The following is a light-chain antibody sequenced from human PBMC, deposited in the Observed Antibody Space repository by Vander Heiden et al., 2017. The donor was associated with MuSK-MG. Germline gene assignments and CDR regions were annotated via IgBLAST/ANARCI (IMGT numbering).Light chain of an antibody. V-gene: IGKV1-NL1*01. CDR3: QQFYSTTGT. J-gene: IGKJ1*01. CDR2: AAS. Sequence: EIQMTQSPSSVSASLGDRVTITCRASQRISDFLAWYHQKPGKAPKLLIYAASRLESGVPSRFSGSGSGTDFTLTISSLQPEDFATYHCQQFYSTTGTFGQGTKVEIK. CDR1: QRISDF.